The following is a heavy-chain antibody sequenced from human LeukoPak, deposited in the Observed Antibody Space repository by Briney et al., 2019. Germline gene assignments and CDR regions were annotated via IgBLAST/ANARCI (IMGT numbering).Heavy chain of an antibody. CDR2: INHSGST. CDR1: GGSFSGYY. D-gene: IGHD3-10*01. CDR3: ARDSGTTGEVKFDP. J-gene: IGHJ5*02. Sequence: PSETLSLTCAVYGGSFSGYYWSWIRQPPGKGLEWIGEINHSGSTNYNPSLKSRVTISVDTSKNQFSLKLSSVTAADTAAYYCARDSGTTGEVKFDPWGQGTLVTVSS. V-gene: IGHV4-34*01.